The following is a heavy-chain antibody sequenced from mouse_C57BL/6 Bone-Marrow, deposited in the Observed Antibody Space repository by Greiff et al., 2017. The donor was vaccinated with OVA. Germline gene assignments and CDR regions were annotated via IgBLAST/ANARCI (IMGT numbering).Heavy chain of an antibody. CDR3: ARLGVPYAMDY. V-gene: IGHV2-2*01. Sequence: VHLVESGPGLVQPSQSLSITCTVSGFSLTSYGVHWVRQSPGKGLEWLGVIWSGGSTDYNAAFISRLSISKDNSKSQVFFKMNSLQADDTAIYYCARLGVPYAMDYWGQGTSVTVSS. CDR2: IWSGGST. J-gene: IGHJ4*01. CDR1: GFSLTSYG.